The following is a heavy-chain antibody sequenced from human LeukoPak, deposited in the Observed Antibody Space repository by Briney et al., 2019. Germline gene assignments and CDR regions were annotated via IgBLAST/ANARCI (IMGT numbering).Heavy chain of an antibody. J-gene: IGHJ6*04. CDR2: INPNSVGT. Sequence: ASVKVSCKASGYTLTGYYMHWVRQAPGQGLEWRGWINPNSVGTNYAQKFQGWVTMTRDTSISTAYMELSRLRSDDTAVYYCARGRGTYCSSTSCYYYYYYGMDVWGKGNTVTVSS. D-gene: IGHD2-2*01. V-gene: IGHV1-2*04. CDR1: GYTLTGYY. CDR3: ARGRGTYCSSTSCYYYYYYGMDV.